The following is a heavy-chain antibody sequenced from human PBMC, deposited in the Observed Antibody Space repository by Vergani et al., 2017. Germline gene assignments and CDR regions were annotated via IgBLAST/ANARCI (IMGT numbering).Heavy chain of an antibody. D-gene: IGHD6-19*01. Sequence: QVQLVESGGDVARPGTSLRLSCVTSGFTFSSHAMHWVRQTPGKGLEWVAVNWSAGSKYIYTRPVNGRFVISRDNSKNTLYLQMHDLRPEDTGVYYCAGDRSPRGQWLVGPFDYWGQGTLGTASS. J-gene: IGHJ4*01. V-gene: IGHV3-33*01. CDR2: NWSAGSKY. CDR1: GFTFSSHA. CDR3: AGDRSPRGQWLVGPFDY.